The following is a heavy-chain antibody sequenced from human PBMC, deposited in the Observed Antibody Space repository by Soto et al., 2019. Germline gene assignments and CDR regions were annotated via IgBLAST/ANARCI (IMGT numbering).Heavy chain of an antibody. CDR1: GFTLSSYA. V-gene: IGHV3-23*01. CDR2: FSGTGGYT. J-gene: IGHJ5*02. Sequence: GSLRLSCSASGFTLSSYAMSWVRQAPGKGLEWVSTFSGTGGYTYYADSVKGRFTISRDDSKNTLFLHMNSLRAADTAVYYYERGKRALITYGPFDPWGQGTLVTVYS. CDR3: ERGKRALITYGPFDP. D-gene: IGHD4-17*01.